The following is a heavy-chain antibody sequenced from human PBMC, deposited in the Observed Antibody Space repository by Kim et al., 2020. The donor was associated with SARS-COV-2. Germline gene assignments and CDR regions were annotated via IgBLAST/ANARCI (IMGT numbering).Heavy chain of an antibody. V-gene: IGHV3-7*01. J-gene: IGHJ5*02. D-gene: IGHD2-8*01. CDR1: GFTFSSNW. Sequence: GGSLRLSCAASGFTFSSNWMSWVRQAPGKGLEWLANIKPDGSEKYFVDSVKGRFTISRDNAKNSLYLQMNSLRTDDTAVYYCAKNGRTFDPWGQGTLVTVSS. CDR2: IKPDGSEK. CDR3: AKNGRTFDP.